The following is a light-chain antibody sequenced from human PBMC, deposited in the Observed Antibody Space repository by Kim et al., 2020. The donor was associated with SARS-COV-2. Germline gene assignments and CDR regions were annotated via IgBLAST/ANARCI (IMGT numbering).Light chain of an antibody. Sequence: VALGQTVRITCQGDSLRSYYASWYQQKPGQAPVLVIYGKNNRPSGIPDRSSGSSSGNRASLTITGAQAEDEADYYCNSRDSSGPVVFGGGTQLTVL. J-gene: IGLJ2*01. V-gene: IGLV3-19*01. CDR2: GKN. CDR3: NSRDSSGPVV. CDR1: SLRSYY.